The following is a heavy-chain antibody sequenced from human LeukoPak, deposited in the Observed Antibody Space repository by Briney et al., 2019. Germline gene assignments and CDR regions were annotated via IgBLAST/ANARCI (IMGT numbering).Heavy chain of an antibody. V-gene: IGHV1-2*02. D-gene: IGHD4-23*01. CDR1: GYTFTGYY. Sequence: ASVKVSCKASGYTFTGYYMHWVRQAPGQGLEWMGWINPNSGGTNIAQKFQGRVTVTSDTSISVVYMELSRLRSDDTAVYYCARPRNPMVVTPTSRTYFFDSWGQGTLVTVS. CDR3: ARPRNPMVVTPTSRTYFFDS. CDR2: INPNSGGT. J-gene: IGHJ4*02.